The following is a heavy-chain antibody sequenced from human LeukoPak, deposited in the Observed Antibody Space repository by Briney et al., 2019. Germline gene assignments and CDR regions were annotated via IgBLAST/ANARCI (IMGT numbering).Heavy chain of an antibody. D-gene: IGHD1-26*01. V-gene: IGHV4-30-2*01. J-gene: IGHJ4*02. CDR2: IYHSGST. CDR3: AKTYSGNYQLFDY. Sequence: SQTLSLTCTVSGGSISSGGYYWSWIRQPPGKGLEWIGYIYHSGSTYYNPSLKSRVTISVDRSKNQFSLKLSPVTAADTAVYYCAKTYSGNYQLFDYWGQGALVTVSS. CDR1: GGSISSGGYY.